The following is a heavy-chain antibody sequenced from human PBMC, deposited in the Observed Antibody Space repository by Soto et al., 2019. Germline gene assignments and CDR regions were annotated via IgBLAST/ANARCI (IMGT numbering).Heavy chain of an antibody. D-gene: IGHD3-16*02. CDR2: TYYRSKWYN. CDR3: ARVEMRYGYVWGSYRPMNWFDP. Sequence: SQTLSLTCAISGVSVSSNSAAWNWIRQSPSRGLEWLGRTYYRSKWYNDYAVSVKSRITINPDTSKNQFSLQLNSVTPEDTAVYYCARVEMRYGYVWGSYRPMNWFDPWGQGTLVTVSS. V-gene: IGHV6-1*01. J-gene: IGHJ5*02. CDR1: GVSVSSNSAA.